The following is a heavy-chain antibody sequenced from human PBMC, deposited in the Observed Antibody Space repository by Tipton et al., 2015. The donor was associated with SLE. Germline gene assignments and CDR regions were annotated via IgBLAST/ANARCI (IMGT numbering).Heavy chain of an antibody. CDR1: GYTFTDYI. J-gene: IGHJ4*02. Sequence: QSGAEVKEPGASVKVSCKASGYTFTDYIIHWVRQAPGQRLEWMGWINAGNGDTKYPQKFQGRITITRDTSASTAQMELSSLRSDDTAVYYCARSRGANGPDYWGQGTLVTVSS. D-gene: IGHD4/OR15-4a*01. V-gene: IGHV1-3*01. CDR3: ARSRGANGPDY. CDR2: INAGNGDT.